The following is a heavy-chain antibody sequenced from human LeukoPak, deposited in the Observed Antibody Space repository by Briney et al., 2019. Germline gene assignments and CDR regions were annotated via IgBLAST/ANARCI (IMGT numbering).Heavy chain of an antibody. CDR3: ARDRFYCSSTSCSTPGWDYFDY. CDR1: GFTFSSYS. D-gene: IGHD2-2*01. Sequence: GGSLRLSCAASGFTFSSYSMNWVRQAPGKGLEWVSYISSSSSTIYYADSVKGRFTISRDNAKNSLYLQMNSLRDEDTVVYYCARDRFYCSSTSCSTPGWDYFDYWGQGTLVTVSS. V-gene: IGHV3-48*02. J-gene: IGHJ4*02. CDR2: ISSSSSTI.